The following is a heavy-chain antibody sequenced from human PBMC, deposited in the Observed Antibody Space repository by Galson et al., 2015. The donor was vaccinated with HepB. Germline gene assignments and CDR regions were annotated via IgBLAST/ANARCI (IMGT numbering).Heavy chain of an antibody. J-gene: IGHJ5*02. CDR2: ISAYNGNT. CDR1: GYTFTSYG. V-gene: IGHV1-18*04. CDR3: ARDASFGYDFWSGYSSGGINWFDP. D-gene: IGHD3-3*01. Sequence: SVKVSCKASGYTFTSYGISWVRQAPGQGLEWMGWISAYNGNTNYAQKLQGRVTMTTDTSTSTAYMELRSLRSDDTAVYYCARDASFGYDFWSGYSSGGINWFDPWGQGTLVTVSS.